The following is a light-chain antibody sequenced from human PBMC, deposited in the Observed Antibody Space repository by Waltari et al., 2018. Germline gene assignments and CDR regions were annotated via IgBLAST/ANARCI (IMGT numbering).Light chain of an antibody. Sequence: QSALTQPRSVSGSPGQSVTFSCTGTSSDVGAYNYVSWYQHNPGKAPKLMVYDVDKRPSGVPDRFSGSKSGNTASLTISGLQAEDEAYYYCCSYAGSYGGSYSVVFGGGTKVTVL. CDR3: CSYAGSYGGSYSVV. CDR2: DVD. V-gene: IGLV2-11*01. CDR1: SSDVGAYNY. J-gene: IGLJ2*01.